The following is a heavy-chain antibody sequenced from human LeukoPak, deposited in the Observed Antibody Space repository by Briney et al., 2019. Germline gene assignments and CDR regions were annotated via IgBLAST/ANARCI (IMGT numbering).Heavy chain of an antibody. Sequence: SQTLSLTCAISGDXVSSNSATWNWIRQSPSRGLEWLGRTYYRSKWDNDYAVSVKSRITINPDTSKNQFSLQLKSVTPEDTAVYYCARNYYGSGSYYSHFDYWGQGTLVTVSS. CDR3: ARNYYGSGSYYSHFDY. J-gene: IGHJ4*02. V-gene: IGHV6-1*01. CDR1: GDXVSSNSAT. CDR2: TYYRSKWDN. D-gene: IGHD3-10*01.